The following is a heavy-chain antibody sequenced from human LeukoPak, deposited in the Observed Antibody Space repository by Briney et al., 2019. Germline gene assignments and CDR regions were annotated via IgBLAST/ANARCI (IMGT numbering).Heavy chain of an antibody. D-gene: IGHD3-3*01. Sequence: ASVKVSCKASGYTFTSYDINWVRQATGQGLEWMGRMNPNSGNTGYAQKFQGRVTMTRNTSISTAYMELSSLRSEDTAVYYCATQYYDFWSGYYASYGMDVWGQGTTVTVSS. J-gene: IGHJ6*02. CDR3: ATQYYDFWSGYYASYGMDV. CDR1: GYTFTSYD. V-gene: IGHV1-8*01. CDR2: MNPNSGNT.